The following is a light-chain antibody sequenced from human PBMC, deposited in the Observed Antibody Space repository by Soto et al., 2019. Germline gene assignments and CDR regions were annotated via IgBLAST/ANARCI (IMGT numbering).Light chain of an antibody. CDR1: QSVSRW. CDR2: DAS. V-gene: IGKV1-5*01. Sequence: DIQMTHSPSTLAASVGNRVTITCRASQSVSRWLAWYQQKPGKAPKLLIYDASSLESGVPSRFSGSGSGTEFTLTINSLQPGDSATYYCQQYSTLWTFGQGTKVDIK. J-gene: IGKJ1*01. CDR3: QQYSTLWT.